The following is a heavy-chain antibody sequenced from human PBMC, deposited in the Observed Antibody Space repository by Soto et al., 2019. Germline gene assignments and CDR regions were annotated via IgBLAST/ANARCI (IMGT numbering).Heavy chain of an antibody. CDR1: GFTFSTYV. Sequence: EVQLLESGGGLVQPGGSLRLSCAASGFTFSTYVMSWVRQAPGKGLEWVSGIRAGGDNTHYADSVKGRFTISRDNSKNTLYLQMNGLRAEDTAVYYCAKDHQGTIPECFDYWGQGTLVTVSS. CDR3: AKDHQGTIPECFDY. CDR2: IRAGGDNT. D-gene: IGHD2-2*02. V-gene: IGHV3-23*01. J-gene: IGHJ4*02.